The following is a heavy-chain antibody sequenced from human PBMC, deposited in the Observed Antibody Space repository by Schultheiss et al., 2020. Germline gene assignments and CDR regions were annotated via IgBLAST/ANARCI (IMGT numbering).Heavy chain of an antibody. J-gene: IGHJ4*02. CDR3: ARDSGAYCGGDCYSSFDY. D-gene: IGHD2-21*02. CDR2: IYYSGST. Sequence: SQTLSLTCTVSGGSVSSGSYYWSWIRQPPGKGLEWIGYIYYSGSTNYNPSLKSRVTISVDTSKNEFSLKLTSVTAADTAVYYCARDSGAYCGGDCYSSFDYWGKGTLVTVAS. CDR1: GGSVSSGSYY. V-gene: IGHV4-61*01.